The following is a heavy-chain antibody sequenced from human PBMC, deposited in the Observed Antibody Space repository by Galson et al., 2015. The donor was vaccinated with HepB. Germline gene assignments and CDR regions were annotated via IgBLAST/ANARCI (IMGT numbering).Heavy chain of an antibody. V-gene: IGHV3-11*06. D-gene: IGHD4-17*01. Sequence: SLRLSCAASGFTFSNYCMSWFRQAPGKGLEWLAYVSSNTIYTSYEDSVKGRFTVSRDNVKNSISLQMNRLSVEDTAMYYCARVADSHYGDHPHFDSWGQGALVTVSS. J-gene: IGHJ4*02. CDR2: VSSNTIYT. CDR3: ARVADSHYGDHPHFDS. CDR1: GFTFSNYC.